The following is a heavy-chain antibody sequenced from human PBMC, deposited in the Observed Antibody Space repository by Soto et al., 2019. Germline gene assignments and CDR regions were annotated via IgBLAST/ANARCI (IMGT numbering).Heavy chain of an antibody. CDR2: INAGNGNT. Sequence: GASVKVSCKASGYTFTSYAMHWVRQAPGQRLEWMGWINAGNGNTKYSQEFQGRVTITRDTSASTAYMELSSLRSEDTAVYYCARDATDAQPYYYYYMDVWGKRTTVTVPS. CDR1: GYTFTSYA. V-gene: IGHV1-3*01. J-gene: IGHJ6*03. CDR3: ARDATDAQPYYYYYMDV. D-gene: IGHD4-17*01.